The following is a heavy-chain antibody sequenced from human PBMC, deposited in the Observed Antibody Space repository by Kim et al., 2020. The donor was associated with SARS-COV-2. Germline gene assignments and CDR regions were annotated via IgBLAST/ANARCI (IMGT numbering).Heavy chain of an antibody. Sequence: GGSLRLSCAASGFTFSDYYMSWIRQAPGKGLEWVSYISSSGSTIYYADSVKGRFTISRDNAKNSLYLQRNSLRAEDTAVYYCARERVYYGSGGYYNNFDCWGQGTLVTVSS. CDR2: ISSSGSTI. CDR3: ARERVYYGSGGYYNNFDC. V-gene: IGHV3-11*01. CDR1: GFTFSDYY. J-gene: IGHJ4*02. D-gene: IGHD3-10*01.